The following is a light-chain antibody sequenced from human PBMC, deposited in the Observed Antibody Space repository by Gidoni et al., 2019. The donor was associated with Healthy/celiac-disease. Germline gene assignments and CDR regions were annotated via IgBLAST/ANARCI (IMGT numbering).Light chain of an antibody. CDR2: DVS. CDR3: SSYTSSSTLYV. V-gene: IGLV2-14*01. J-gene: IGLJ1*01. CDR1: SSDVGGYNY. Sequence: SAPTQPLSVSGSPGQSFTISGTGTSSDVGGYNYVSWYQQHPGKASKLMIYDVSNRPSGVSNRFSGSKSGNTASLTISGLQAEDEADYYCSSYTSSSTLYVFGTGTKVTVL.